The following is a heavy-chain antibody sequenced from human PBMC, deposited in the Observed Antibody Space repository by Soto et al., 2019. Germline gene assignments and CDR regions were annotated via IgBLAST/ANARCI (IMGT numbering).Heavy chain of an antibody. Sequence: QVQLVQSGAEVKKPGASVKVSCKASGYTFTSYGISWVRQAPGQGLEWMGWISAYNGNTNYAQKLQGRVTMTTDTATSTDDMELRGVRSDDTAVYYCARDGGAYCGGDCYSDWFDPWGQGTLVTVSS. CDR3: ARDGGAYCGGDCYSDWFDP. CDR1: GYTFTSYG. D-gene: IGHD2-21*02. CDR2: ISAYNGNT. J-gene: IGHJ5*02. V-gene: IGHV1-18*01.